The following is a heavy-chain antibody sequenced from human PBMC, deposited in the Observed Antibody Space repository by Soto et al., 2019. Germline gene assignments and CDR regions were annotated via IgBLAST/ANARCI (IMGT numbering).Heavy chain of an antibody. J-gene: IGHJ5*02. CDR1: GYTFTSYG. Sequence: GASVKVSCKASGYTFTSYGISWVRQAPGQGLEWMGWISAYNGNTNYAQKLQGRITMTTDTSTSTAYMELRSLRSDDTAVYYCARDRYYYDSSGYFNWLDPWGQGTLVTVSS. CDR3: ARDRYYYDSSGYFNWLDP. D-gene: IGHD3-22*01. CDR2: ISAYNGNT. V-gene: IGHV1-18*01.